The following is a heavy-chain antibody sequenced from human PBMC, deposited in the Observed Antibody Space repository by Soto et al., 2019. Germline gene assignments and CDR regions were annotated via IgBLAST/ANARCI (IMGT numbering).Heavy chain of an antibody. CDR3: ACWQLLSGGDFGY. Sequence: QVQLVESGGGVVQPGRSLRLSCAASGFTFSSYGMHWVRQAPGKGLEWVAVIWDDGSTKYYADSVKGRFTQSRDNSKNSLYLHIHSLRAEDTAVYYCACWQLLSGGDFGYWCQVTLVTVSS. D-gene: IGHD2-15*01. V-gene: IGHV3-33*01. CDR2: IWDDGSTK. J-gene: IGHJ4*02. CDR1: GFTFSSYG.